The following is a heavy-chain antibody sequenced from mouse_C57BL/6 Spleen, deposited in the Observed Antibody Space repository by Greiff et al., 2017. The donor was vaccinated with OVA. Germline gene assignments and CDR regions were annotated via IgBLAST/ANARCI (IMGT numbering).Heavy chain of an antibody. CDR1: GFTFSSYG. CDR2: ISSGGSYT. CDR3: ARDYDYPYYAMDY. Sequence: EVKVVESGGDLVKPGGSLKLSCAASGFTFSSYGMSWVRQTPDKRLEWVATISSGGSYTYYPDSVKGRFTISRDNAKNTLYLQMSSLKSEDTAMYYCARDYDYPYYAMDYWGQGTSVTVSS. J-gene: IGHJ4*01. V-gene: IGHV5-6*01. D-gene: IGHD2-4*01.